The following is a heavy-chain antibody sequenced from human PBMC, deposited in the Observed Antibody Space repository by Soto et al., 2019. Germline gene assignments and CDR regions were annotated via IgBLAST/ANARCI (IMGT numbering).Heavy chain of an antibody. V-gene: IGHV4-34*01. Sequence: PSETLSLTCADYGGSFSGYYWSWIRQPPGKGLEWIGDINYSGVTNYNPSLKSRVTISVDTSKNQFSLKLSSVTAADTAVYYCARFQSSGWYGNWFDPWGQGTLVTVSS. CDR1: GGSFSGYY. CDR2: INYSGVT. CDR3: ARFQSSGWYGNWFDP. J-gene: IGHJ5*02. D-gene: IGHD6-19*01.